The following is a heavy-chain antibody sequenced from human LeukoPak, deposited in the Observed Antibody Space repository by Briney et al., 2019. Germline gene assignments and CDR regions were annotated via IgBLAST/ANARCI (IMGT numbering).Heavy chain of an antibody. J-gene: IGHJ4*02. V-gene: IGHV3-21*01. D-gene: IGHD2-15*01. CDR1: GSTFSSYS. CDR2: ISSSSSYI. CDR3: ATCSGGSCYLGY. Sequence: PGGSLRLSCAASGSTFSSYSMNWVRQAPGKGLEWVSSISSSSSYIYYADSVKGRFTISRDNAKNSLYLQMNSLRAEDTAVYYCATCSGGSCYLGYWAREPWSPSPQ.